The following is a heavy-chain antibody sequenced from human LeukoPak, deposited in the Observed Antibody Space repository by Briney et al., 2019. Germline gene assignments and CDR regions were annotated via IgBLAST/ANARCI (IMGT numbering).Heavy chain of an antibody. CDR3: ARGDCSGGSCYFFDY. CDR2: IYYSGST. CDR1: GGSISSYY. V-gene: IGHV4-59*01. J-gene: IGHJ4*02. D-gene: IGHD2-15*01. Sequence: PSETLSLTCTVSGGSISSYYWSWIRQPPGKGLEWIGYIYYSGSTNYNPSLKSRVTISVDTSKNQFSLKLSSATAADTAVYYCARGDCSGGSCYFFDYWGQGTLVTVSS.